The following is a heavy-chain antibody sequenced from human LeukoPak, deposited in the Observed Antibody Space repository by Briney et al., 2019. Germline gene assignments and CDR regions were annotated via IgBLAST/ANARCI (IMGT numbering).Heavy chain of an antibody. J-gene: IGHJ4*02. CDR1: GYTFTSYD. Sequence: ASVKVSXKASGYTFTSYDINWMRQATGQGLEWIGWMNPNSGNTGYAQKFQGRVTMTRNTSISTAYMELSSLRSEDTAVYYCARRGYSYGSARDYWGQGTLVTVSS. D-gene: IGHD5-18*01. CDR3: ARRGYSYGSARDY. CDR2: MNPNSGNT. V-gene: IGHV1-8*01.